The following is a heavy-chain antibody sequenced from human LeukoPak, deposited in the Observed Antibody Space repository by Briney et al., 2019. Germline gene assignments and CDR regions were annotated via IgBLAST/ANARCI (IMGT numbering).Heavy chain of an antibody. J-gene: IGHJ3*02. Sequence: GASVKASCKASVYTFTRYVISGVRQAPGQGLEWMGWSSAYNGNTNYAQKLQGRVTMTTDTSTSTAYMELRSLRSDDTAVYYCARDPQYSSGFFDIWGQGTMVTVSS. V-gene: IGHV1-18*01. CDR3: ARDPQYSSGFFDI. CDR2: SSAYNGNT. CDR1: VYTFTRYV. D-gene: IGHD5-18*01.